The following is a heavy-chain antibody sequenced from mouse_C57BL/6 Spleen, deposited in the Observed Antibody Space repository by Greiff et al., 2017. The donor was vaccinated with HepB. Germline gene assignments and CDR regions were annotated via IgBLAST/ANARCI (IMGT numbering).Heavy chain of an antibody. D-gene: IGHD4-1*01. CDR3: ARQPELGRGGYYAMDY. J-gene: IGHJ4*01. CDR2: ISSGGSYT. Sequence: EVMLVESGGDLVKPGGSLKLSCAASGFTFSSYGMSWVRQTPDKRLEWVATISSGGSYTYYPDSVKGRFTISRDNAKNTLYLQMSSLKSEDTAMYYCARQPELGRGGYYAMDYWGQGTSVTVSS. V-gene: IGHV5-6*01. CDR1: GFTFSSYG.